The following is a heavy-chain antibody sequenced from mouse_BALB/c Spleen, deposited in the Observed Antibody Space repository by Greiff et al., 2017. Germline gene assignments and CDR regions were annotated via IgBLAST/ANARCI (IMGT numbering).Heavy chain of an antibody. J-gene: IGHJ3*01. CDR3: ASLVTSFAY. V-gene: IGHV1-4*01. CDR1: GYTFTSYT. D-gene: IGHD2-13*01. CDR2: INPSSGYT. Sequence: QVQLQQSGAELARPGASVKMSCKASGYTFTSYTMHWVKQSPGQGLEWIGYINPSSGYTNYNQKFKDKATLTADKSSSTAYMQLSSLTSEDSAVYYCASLVTSFAYWGQGTLVTVSA.